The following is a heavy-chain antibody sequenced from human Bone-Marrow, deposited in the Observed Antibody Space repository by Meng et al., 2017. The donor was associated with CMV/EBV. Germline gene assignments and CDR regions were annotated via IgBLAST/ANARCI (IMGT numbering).Heavy chain of an antibody. J-gene: IGHJ6*02. Sequence: GESLKISCAASGFTFSSYSMNWVRQAPGKGLEWVSSISSSSSYIYYADSVKGRFTISRDNAKNSLYLQMNSLRAEDTAVYYCARDCAELRFLEWLSVEYGMDVWGQGTTVTVSS. CDR2: ISSSSSYI. V-gene: IGHV3-21*01. D-gene: IGHD3-3*01. CDR3: ARDCAELRFLEWLSVEYGMDV. CDR1: GFTFSSYS.